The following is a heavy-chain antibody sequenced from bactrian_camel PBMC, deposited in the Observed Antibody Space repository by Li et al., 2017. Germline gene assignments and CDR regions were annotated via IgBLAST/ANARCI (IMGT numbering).Heavy chain of an antibody. V-gene: IGHV3S53*01. J-gene: IGHJ6*01. D-gene: IGHD1*01. CDR3: TARYEFGLGACSRVGGLGF. CDR2: IASDGST. Sequence: HVQLVESGGGSMQAGGSLSLSCAVSGRAFSTYCMGWYRQAPGKEREAVASIASDGSTDYAASVKGRFVISRDNRKNILYLQMNSLTPGDTAMYYCTARYEFGLGACSRVGGLGFWGQGTQVTVS. CDR1: GRAFSTYC.